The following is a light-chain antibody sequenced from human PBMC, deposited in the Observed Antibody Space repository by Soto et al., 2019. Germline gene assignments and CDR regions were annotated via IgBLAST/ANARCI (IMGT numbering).Light chain of an antibody. V-gene: IGLV2-8*01. CDR3: SSYADSNNWV. CDR1: SSDVGHYNY. J-gene: IGLJ3*02. CDR2: EVN. Sequence: QSVLTQPPSASGSPGQSVTISCTGTSSDVGHYNYVAWYQQHPDKAPKLMIYEVNKRPSGVPDRFSGSKSGNTASLTVSGLRPEDEADYYCSSYADSNNWVFGGGTKLT.